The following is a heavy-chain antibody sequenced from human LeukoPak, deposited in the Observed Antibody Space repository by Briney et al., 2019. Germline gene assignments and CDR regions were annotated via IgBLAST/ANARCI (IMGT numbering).Heavy chain of an antibody. D-gene: IGHD3-10*01. CDR2: IYPGDSDT. Sequence: GESLKISCKGSGYSFTSYWIGWVRQMPGKGLEWMGIIYPGDSDTRYSPSSQGQVTISADKSISTAYLQWSSLKASDTAMYYCASTGGSGSYWDPFDPWGQGTLVTVSS. CDR1: GYSFTSYW. V-gene: IGHV5-51*01. CDR3: ASTGGSGSYWDPFDP. J-gene: IGHJ5*02.